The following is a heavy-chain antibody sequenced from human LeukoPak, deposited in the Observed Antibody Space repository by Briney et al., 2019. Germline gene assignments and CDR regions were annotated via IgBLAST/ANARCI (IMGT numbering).Heavy chain of an antibody. CDR2: VYPGDSDT. V-gene: IGHV5-51*01. Sequence: GESLKISCKGSGYSFSNYWIGWVRQMPGKGLEWMGIVYPGDSDTRYSPSFQGQVTISADKSISTAYLQWSSLKASDTAIYYCARRLHYYNSGTNYYFDFWGQGTLVTVSS. D-gene: IGHD3-10*01. J-gene: IGHJ4*02. CDR1: GYSFSNYW. CDR3: ARRLHYYNSGTNYYFDF.